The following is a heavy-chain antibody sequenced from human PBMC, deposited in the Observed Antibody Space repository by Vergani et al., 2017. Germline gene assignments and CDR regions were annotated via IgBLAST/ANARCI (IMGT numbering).Heavy chain of an antibody. CDR1: GFTFSSYA. D-gene: IGHD1-26*01. CDR3: ARRSRPGDVYYFDS. Sequence: EVQLLESGGGLVQPGGSLRLSCAASGFTFSSYAMSWVRQAPGKGLEWVSAISGSGGSTYYADSVKGRFTISRDNSKNSLYLQMNSLRAEDTAVYYCARRSRPGDVYYFDSWGQGTLVTVSS. V-gene: IGHV3-23*01. J-gene: IGHJ4*02. CDR2: ISGSGGST.